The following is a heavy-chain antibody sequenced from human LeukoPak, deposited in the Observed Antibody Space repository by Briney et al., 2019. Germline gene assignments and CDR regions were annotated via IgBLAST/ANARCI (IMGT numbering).Heavy chain of an antibody. CDR3: ASLGDSSSFYPVDY. Sequence: ASVKVSCKASGYTFTGYYMHWVRQAPGQGLERMGWINPNSGGTNYAQKFQGRVTMTRDTSISTAYMELSRLRSDDTAVYYCASLGDSSSFYPVDYWGQGTLVTVSS. D-gene: IGHD6-6*01. CDR2: INPNSGGT. V-gene: IGHV1-2*02. CDR1: GYTFTGYY. J-gene: IGHJ4*02.